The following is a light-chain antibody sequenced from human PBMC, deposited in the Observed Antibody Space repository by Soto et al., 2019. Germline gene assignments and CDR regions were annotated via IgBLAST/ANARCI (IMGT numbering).Light chain of an antibody. CDR1: SSNIGGSNS. J-gene: IGLJ2*01. CDR2: DVS. Sequence: QSVLTQPASVSGSPGQSITISCTGTSSNIGGSNSVSWYQQHPGKAPKLLIYDVSNWPSGVSNRFSGSKSGNTASLTISGXQAEDEADYYCSSYTXXXXXXXVFGXGT. V-gene: IGLV2-14*01. CDR3: SSYTXXXXXXXV.